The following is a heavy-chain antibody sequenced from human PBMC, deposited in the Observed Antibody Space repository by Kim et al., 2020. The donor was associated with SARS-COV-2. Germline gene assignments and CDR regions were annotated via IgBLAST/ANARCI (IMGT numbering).Heavy chain of an antibody. V-gene: IGHV3-21*01. Sequence: GGSLRLSCAASGFTFSSYSMNWVRQAPGKGLEWVSSISSSSSYIYYADSVKGRFTISRDNAKNSLYLQMNSLRAEDTAVYYCASTYLGSPLYCSSTSCYEGLGNDYWGQGTLVTVSS. CDR3: ASTYLGSPLYCSSTSCYEGLGNDY. D-gene: IGHD2-2*01. J-gene: IGHJ4*02. CDR1: GFTFSSYS. CDR2: ISSSSSYI.